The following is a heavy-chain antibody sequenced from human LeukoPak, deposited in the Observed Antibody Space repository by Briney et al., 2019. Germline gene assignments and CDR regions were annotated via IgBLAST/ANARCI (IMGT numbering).Heavy chain of an antibody. Sequence: GGSLRLSCAASGFTFSNYNMNWVRQAPGKGLEWVSSISSSSSSINYADSLKGRFTISRDNAKNSLYLQMNSMRAEDTAVYYCASAPLGSTRPWGQGTLVTVSS. CDR1: GFTFSNYN. V-gene: IGHV3-21*01. CDR2: ISSSSSSI. D-gene: IGHD1-26*01. J-gene: IGHJ5*02. CDR3: ASAPLGSTRP.